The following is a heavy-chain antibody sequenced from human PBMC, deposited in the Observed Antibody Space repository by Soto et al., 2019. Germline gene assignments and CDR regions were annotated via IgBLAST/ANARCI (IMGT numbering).Heavy chain of an antibody. D-gene: IGHD3-22*01. CDR3: AKDDAGYYDSSGYYSNFDY. Sequence: GGALRLSCAASGFSFSSYAMSWVRQAPGKGLEWVSAISGSGGSTYYADSVKGRFTISRDNSKNTLYLQMNSLRAEDTAVYYCAKDDAGYYDSSGYYSNFDYWGQGTLVTGSS. J-gene: IGHJ4*02. CDR1: GFSFSSYA. V-gene: IGHV3-23*01. CDR2: ISGSGGST.